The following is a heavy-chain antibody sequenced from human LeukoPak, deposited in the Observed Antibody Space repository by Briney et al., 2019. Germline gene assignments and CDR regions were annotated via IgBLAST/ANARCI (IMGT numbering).Heavy chain of an antibody. D-gene: IGHD2-2*01. Sequence: PVKVSCKASGGTFSSYAISWVRQAPGQGLEWMGGLIPIFGTANYAQKFQGRVTITADESTSTAYMELSSLRSEDTAVYYCARGLGYCSSTSCYQGAYWGQGTLVTVSS. J-gene: IGHJ4*02. CDR3: ARGLGYCSSTSCYQGAY. V-gene: IGHV1-69*13. CDR2: LIPIFGTA. CDR1: GGTFSSYA.